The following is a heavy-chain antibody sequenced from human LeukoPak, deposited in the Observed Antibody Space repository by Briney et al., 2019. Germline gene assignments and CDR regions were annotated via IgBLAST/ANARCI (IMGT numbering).Heavy chain of an antibody. CDR1: GFTFSSYA. Sequence: GGSLRLSCAASGFTFSSYAMSWVRQAPGKGLEWVSAISGSGGSTYYADSVKGRFTISRDNSKNTLYQQMNSLRAEDTAVYYCAKFGDIAAAGTGDYWGQGTLVTVSS. CDR2: ISGSGGST. CDR3: AKFGDIAAAGTGDY. D-gene: IGHD6-13*01. V-gene: IGHV3-23*01. J-gene: IGHJ4*02.